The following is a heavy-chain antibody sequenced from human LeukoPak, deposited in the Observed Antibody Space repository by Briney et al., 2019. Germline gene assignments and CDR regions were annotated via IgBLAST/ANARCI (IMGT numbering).Heavy chain of an antibody. J-gene: IGHJ4*02. V-gene: IGHV4-34*01. CDR2: INHSGST. D-gene: IGHD3-22*01. CDR3: ARRRGYDSSGYYYN. CDR1: GGSFSGYY. Sequence: SETLSLTCAVYGGSFSGYYWSWIRQPPGKGLEWIGEINHSGSTNYNPSLKSRVTISVDTSKNQFSLKLSSVTAADTAVYYCARRRGYDSSGYYYNWGQGTLVTVSS.